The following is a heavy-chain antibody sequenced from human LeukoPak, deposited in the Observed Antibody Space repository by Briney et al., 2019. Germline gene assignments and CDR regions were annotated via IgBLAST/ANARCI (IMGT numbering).Heavy chain of an antibody. V-gene: IGHV1-18*04. CDR3: ARFGVGQWLVF. J-gene: IGHJ4*02. CDR1: GYTFTGYY. CDR2: ISAYNGNT. D-gene: IGHD6-19*01. Sequence: VASVKVSCKASGYTFTGYYMHWVRQAPGQGLEWMGWISAYNGNTNYAQKLQGRVTMTTDTSTSTAYMELRSLRSDNTAVYYCARFGVGQWLVFWGQGTLVTVSS.